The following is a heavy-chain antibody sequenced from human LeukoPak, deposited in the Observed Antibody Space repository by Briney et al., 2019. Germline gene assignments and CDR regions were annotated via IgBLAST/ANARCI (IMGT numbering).Heavy chain of an antibody. CDR3: TTDRGVNAFDI. V-gene: IGHV3-15*01. CDR1: GFTFSNAR. Sequence: GARRLSCAAPGFTFSNARMSGVRQAPGKGREGVCRIKSKTDGGTTDYASHVKGRFTISRDDSKNTLYVQMSSLKTEDTAVYYCTTDRGVNAFDIWGQGTMVTVSS. D-gene: IGHD1-26*01. CDR2: IKSKTDGGTT. J-gene: IGHJ3*02.